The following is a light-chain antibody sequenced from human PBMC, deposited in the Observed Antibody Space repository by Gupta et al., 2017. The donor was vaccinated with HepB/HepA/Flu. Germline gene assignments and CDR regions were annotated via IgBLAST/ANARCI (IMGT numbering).Light chain of an antibody. V-gene: IGKV3-15*01. Sequence: EIVMTQSPATLSVSPGERATLSCRASQSVSNNLAWYQQKPGQAPRLLTYGAYIRAAGIPARFGGSGSGTEFTLTISSLQSEDIAVYYCQQYNNWRRTFGQGTKVEIK. CDR1: QSVSNN. CDR2: GAY. CDR3: QQYNNWRRT. J-gene: IGKJ1*01.